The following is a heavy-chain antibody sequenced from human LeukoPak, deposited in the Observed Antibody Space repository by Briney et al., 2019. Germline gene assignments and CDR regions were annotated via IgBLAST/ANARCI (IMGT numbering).Heavy chain of an antibody. CDR2: IYYSAST. D-gene: IGHD6-19*01. CDR1: DGSINSYY. Sequence: SETLSLTCTVSDGSINSYYWGWIRQPPGKGLEWIGNIYYSASTNYNPSLKSRVTISVDTSKNQFSLKLSSVTAADTAVYFCARGTAVAGTWGQGTLVTVSS. J-gene: IGHJ5*02. V-gene: IGHV4-59*01. CDR3: ARGTAVAGT.